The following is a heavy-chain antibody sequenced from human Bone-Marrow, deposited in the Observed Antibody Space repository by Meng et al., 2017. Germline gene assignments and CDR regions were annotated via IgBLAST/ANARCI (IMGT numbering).Heavy chain of an antibody. Sequence: GESLKISWAASGFTFSSYWLHWVRQAPGKGLVWVSRIKSDGSSTSYADSVKGRFTISRDNSKNTLYLQVNSLRAEDTAVYYCARTITPAAGTHYYSYGMAVWGQGTTVTVSS. D-gene: IGHD6-13*01. CDR3: ARTITPAAGTHYYSYGMAV. CDR1: GFTFSSYW. J-gene: IGHJ6*02. CDR2: IKSDGSST. V-gene: IGHV3-74*01.